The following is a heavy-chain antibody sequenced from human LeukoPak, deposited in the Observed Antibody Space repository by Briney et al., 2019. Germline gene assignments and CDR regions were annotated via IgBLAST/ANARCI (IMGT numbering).Heavy chain of an antibody. Sequence: GRSLRLSCAASGFIFDDHGMHWVRQAPGKGLVWVSRINSDGSSTSYADSVKGRFTISRDNAKNTLYLQMNSLRAEDTAVYYCARTSFGGDWGQGTLVTVSS. J-gene: IGHJ4*02. CDR2: INSDGSST. CDR3: ARTSFGGD. CDR1: GFIFDDHG. V-gene: IGHV3-74*01. D-gene: IGHD3-16*01.